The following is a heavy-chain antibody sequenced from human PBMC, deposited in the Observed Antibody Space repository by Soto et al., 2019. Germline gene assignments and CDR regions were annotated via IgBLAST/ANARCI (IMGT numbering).Heavy chain of an antibody. CDR2: ISSSSSYI. CDR3: ARSDCSSTSCPTKD. CDR1: GFTFSSYS. J-gene: IGHJ4*02. D-gene: IGHD2-2*01. Sequence: GESLKISCAASGFTFSSYSMNWVRQAPGKGLEWVSSISSSSSYIYYADSVKGRFTISRDNAKNSLYLQMNSLRAEDTAVYYCARSDCSSTSCPTKDWGQGTLVTVSS. V-gene: IGHV3-21*01.